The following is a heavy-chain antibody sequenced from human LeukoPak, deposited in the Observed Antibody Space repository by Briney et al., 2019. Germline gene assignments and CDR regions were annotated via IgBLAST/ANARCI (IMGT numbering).Heavy chain of an antibody. D-gene: IGHD3-3*01. Sequence: SVKVSCKASGGTFSSYAISWVRQAPGQGLERMGRIIPIFGTANYAQKFQGRVTITTDESTSTAYMELSSLRSEDTAVYYYASAIFGVVISQLDYWGQGTLVTVSS. CDR3: ASAIFGVVISQLDY. CDR1: GGTFSSYA. CDR2: IIPIFGTA. V-gene: IGHV1-69*05. J-gene: IGHJ4*02.